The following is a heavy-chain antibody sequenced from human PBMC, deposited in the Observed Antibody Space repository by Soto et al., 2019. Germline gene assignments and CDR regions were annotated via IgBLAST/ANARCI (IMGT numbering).Heavy chain of an antibody. CDR2: IIPIFGTA. CDR3: ASPVVVPAAISLDYYGMAV. V-gene: IGHV1-69*01. Sequence: QVQLVQSGAEVKKPGSSVKVSCKASGGTFSSYAISWVRQAPGQGLEWLGGIIPIFGTANYAQKFQGRVTITADESTSTAYMELSSLRSEDTAVYYCASPVVVPAAISLDYYGMAVWGHGTTVIVSS. CDR1: GGTFSSYA. D-gene: IGHD2-2*02. J-gene: IGHJ6*02.